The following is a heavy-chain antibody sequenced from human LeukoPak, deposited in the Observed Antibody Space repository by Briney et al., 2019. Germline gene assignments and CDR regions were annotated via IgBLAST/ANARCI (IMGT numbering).Heavy chain of an antibody. CDR2: IYSGGST. D-gene: IGHD4-11*01. CDR3: ATTMTT. J-gene: IGHJ4*02. Sequence: GSLRLPCAASGFTFSSYWMSWVRQAPGKGLEWVSVIYSGGSTYYADSVKGRFTISRDNSKNTLYLQMNSLRAEDTAVYYCATTMTTWGQGTLVTVSS. CDR1: GFTFSSYW. V-gene: IGHV3-53*01.